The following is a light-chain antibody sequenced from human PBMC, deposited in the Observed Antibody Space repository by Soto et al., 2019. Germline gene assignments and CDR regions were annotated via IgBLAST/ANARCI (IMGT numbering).Light chain of an antibody. V-gene: IGKV3-20*01. J-gene: IGKJ2*01. CDR1: QSVSSSY. CDR3: QQYSSSPPKYT. Sequence: EIVLTQSPGTLSLSPGERATLSCRASQSVSSSYLAWYQQKLGQAPRLLIYGASSRATGISDRFSGSGSGTDFTLTISRLEPEDFAVYYCQQYSSSPPKYTFGQGTKLEIK. CDR2: GAS.